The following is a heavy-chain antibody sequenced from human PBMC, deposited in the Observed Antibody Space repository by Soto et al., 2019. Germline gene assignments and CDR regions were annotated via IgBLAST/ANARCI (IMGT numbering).Heavy chain of an antibody. CDR3: AKTSYYDSSGYYAY. CDR2: ISGSGGST. D-gene: IGHD3-22*01. Sequence: GGSLRLSCAASGFTFSNYAMTRVRQAPGKGLEWVSAISGSGGSTYYADSVKGRFTISRDNSKNTLYLQMNSLRAEDTAVYYCAKTSYYDSSGYYAYWGQGTLVTVSS. CDR1: GFTFSNYA. V-gene: IGHV3-23*01. J-gene: IGHJ4*02.